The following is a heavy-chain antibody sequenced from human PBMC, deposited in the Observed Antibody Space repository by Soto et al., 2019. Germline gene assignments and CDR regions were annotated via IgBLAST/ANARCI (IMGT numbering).Heavy chain of an antibody. J-gene: IGHJ4*02. CDR2: IWYDGRNK. V-gene: IGHV3-33*01. CDR1: GFIFSEYA. Sequence: QVQPVESGGGAVQPGTSLRLSCEASGFIFSEYAMHWVRQAPGKGLEWVTFIWYDGRNKYYEKSVRGRFTISRDNSKNLLFLQMSGLGVEDTAVYYCARARTPGFCSGGSCYALDYWGRGTLVTVSS. D-gene: IGHD2-15*01. CDR3: ARARTPGFCSGGSCYALDY.